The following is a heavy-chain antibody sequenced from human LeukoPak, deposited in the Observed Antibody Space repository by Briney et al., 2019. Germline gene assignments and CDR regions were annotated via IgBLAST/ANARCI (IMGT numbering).Heavy chain of an antibody. CDR1: GGSISSSNW. D-gene: IGHD3-10*01. CDR2: IYHSGST. Sequence: SGTLSLTCAVSGGSISSSNWWSWVRQPPGKGLEWIGEIYHSGSTNYNPSLKSRVTITVDKSKNQFSLKLSSVTAADTAVYYCAREPPSRGGVNSGAFDIWGQGTMVTVSS. J-gene: IGHJ3*02. CDR3: AREPPSRGGVNSGAFDI. V-gene: IGHV4-4*02.